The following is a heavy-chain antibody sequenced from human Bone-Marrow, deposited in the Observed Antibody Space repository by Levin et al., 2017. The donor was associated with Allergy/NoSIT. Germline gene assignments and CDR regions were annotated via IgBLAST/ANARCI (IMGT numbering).Heavy chain of an antibody. Sequence: LSLTCAASGINFGDSAMHWVRQAPGKGLEWVSGISWVNGVGYAQSVRGRFTISRDNGKSSLYLQMNSLKTEDTAVYYCARVRNINGWRHWYFDLWGRGTLVTVSS. J-gene: IGHJ2*01. CDR1: GINFGDSA. CDR2: ISWVNGV. D-gene: IGHD6-19*01. V-gene: IGHV3-9*01. CDR3: ARVRNINGWRHWYFDL.